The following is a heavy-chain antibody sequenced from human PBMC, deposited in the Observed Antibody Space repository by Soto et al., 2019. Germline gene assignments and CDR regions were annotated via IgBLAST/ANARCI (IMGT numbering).Heavy chain of an antibody. D-gene: IGHD1-26*01. J-gene: IGHJ4*02. Sequence: QVQLVQSGAEVKKPGSSVKVSCKASGGTFSSYTISWVRQAPGQGLEWMGRIIPIVGIANYAQKFQGRVTITAVKSTSTAYVELSSLRSEDTAVYYCASIVGTTRDYWGQGTLVTVSS. V-gene: IGHV1-69*02. CDR2: IIPIVGIA. CDR1: GGTFSSYT. CDR3: ASIVGTTRDY.